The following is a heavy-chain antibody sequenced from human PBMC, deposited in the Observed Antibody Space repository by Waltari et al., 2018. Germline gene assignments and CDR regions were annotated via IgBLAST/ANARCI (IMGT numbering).Heavy chain of an antibody. CDR3: ARDNDFES. CDR2: ISSGSSTI. J-gene: IGHJ4*02. V-gene: IGHV3-48*04. CDR1: GFTFRSYS. Sequence: EVQLVESGGGLVQPGGSLRLSCEASGFTFRSYSMNWVRQAPGKGLEWVSYISSGSSTIYYTDSVKGRFTIYRDNAKKSLYLQINSLRAEDTAVYYCARDNDFESWGQGTLVTVSS.